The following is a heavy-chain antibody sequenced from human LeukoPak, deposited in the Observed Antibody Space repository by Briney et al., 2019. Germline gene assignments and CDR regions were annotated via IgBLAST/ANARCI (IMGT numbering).Heavy chain of an antibody. CDR1: GYTFTNYY. CDR2: INPNGGST. Sequence: GSSVKVSCKTSGYTFTNYYIHWVRQAPGQGLEWMGIINPNGGSTTYAQKFQGRITMTRDTSTSTVYMELSSLRSEDTAVYYCARDRPPNHFDYWGQGTLVTTSS. J-gene: IGHJ4*02. CDR3: ARDRPPNHFDY. D-gene: IGHD1-14*01. V-gene: IGHV1-46*01.